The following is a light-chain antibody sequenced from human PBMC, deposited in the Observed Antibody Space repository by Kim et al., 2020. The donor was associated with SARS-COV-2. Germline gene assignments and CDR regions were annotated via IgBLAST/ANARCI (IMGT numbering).Light chain of an antibody. CDR3: NSRDSNDNVV. V-gene: IGLV3-19*01. CDR1: SLRIYY. Sequence: SSELTQDPAVSVALGQTVRITCQGDSLRIYYATWYQQKLGQAPILVIYGKNNRPSGIPDRFSGSSSGNTASLTITGTQAGDEADYYCNSRDSNDNVVFGG. J-gene: IGLJ2*01. CDR2: GKN.